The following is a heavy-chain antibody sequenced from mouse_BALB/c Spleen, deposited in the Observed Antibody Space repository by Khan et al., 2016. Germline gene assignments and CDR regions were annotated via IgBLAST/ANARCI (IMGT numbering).Heavy chain of an antibody. CDR3: ARGMYRYPFAY. J-gene: IGHJ3*01. V-gene: IGHV3-2*02. Sequence: EVQLQESGPGLVKPSQSLSLTCTVTGYSITSDYAWNWIRQFPGNKLEWMGYISYSGSTSYNPSLKSRISITRDTSKNQFFLQLNSVTTEDTATYYCARGMYRYPFAYWGQGTLVTVSA. D-gene: IGHD2-14*01. CDR1: GYSITSDYA. CDR2: ISYSGST.